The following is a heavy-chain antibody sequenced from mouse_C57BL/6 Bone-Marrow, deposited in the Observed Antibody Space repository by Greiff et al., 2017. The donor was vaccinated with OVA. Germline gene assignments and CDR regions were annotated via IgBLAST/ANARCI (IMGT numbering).Heavy chain of an antibody. CDR2: IYPGGGYA. Sequence: QVQLQQSGAELVRPGTSVKMSCKASGYTFTNYWIGWAKQRPGHGLEWIGDIYPGGGYANYNEKIKGKATLTADKSSSTAYMQFSSLTSEDSAIYYCAREGNDYDGGFAYWGQGTLVTVSA. CDR1: GYTFTNYW. D-gene: IGHD2-4*01. CDR3: AREGNDYDGGFAY. V-gene: IGHV1-63*01. J-gene: IGHJ3*01.